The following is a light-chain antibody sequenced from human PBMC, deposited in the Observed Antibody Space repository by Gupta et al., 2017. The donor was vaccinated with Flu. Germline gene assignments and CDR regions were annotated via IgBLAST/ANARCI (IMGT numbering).Light chain of an antibody. J-gene: IGKJ4*01. V-gene: IGKV3D-20*01. CDR2: DAS. CDR1: QSFSSSY. CDR3: QQYGSSPLT. Sequence: EIVLRQSPATMSLSHGERATLSCGASQSFSSSYLAWYQQKPGLAPRLLIYDASSRATGIPDRFSGSGSGTDFTLTISRLEPEDFAVYYCQQYGSSPLTFGGGTKVEIK.